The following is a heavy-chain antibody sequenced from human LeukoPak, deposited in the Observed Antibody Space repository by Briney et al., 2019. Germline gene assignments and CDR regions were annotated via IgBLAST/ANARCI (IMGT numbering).Heavy chain of an antibody. CDR3: ARDLDDSHAFDI. Sequence: GASVKVSCKASGGTFSSYAISWVRQAPGQGLEWMGGIIPIFGTANYAQKFQGRVTITADESTSTAYMELSSLRAEDTAVYYCARDLDDSHAFDIWGQGTMVTVSS. J-gene: IGHJ3*02. CDR2: IIPIFGTA. V-gene: IGHV1-69*13. CDR1: GGTFSSYA. D-gene: IGHD3-22*01.